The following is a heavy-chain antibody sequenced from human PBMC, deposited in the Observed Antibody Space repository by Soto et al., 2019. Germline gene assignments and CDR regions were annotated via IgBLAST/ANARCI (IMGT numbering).Heavy chain of an antibody. J-gene: IGHJ6*04. V-gene: IGHV4-38-2*01. CDR1: GYSISSGYY. CDR2: IYYSGST. D-gene: IGHD5-18*01. CDR3: ARYTARAKPAYYYYGMDV. Sequence: PSETLSLTCAVSGYSISSGYYWGWIRQPPGKGLEWIGSIYYSGSTDYNPSLKSLVTISVDTSKNQFSLNVSSVTAAEPAVDYCARYTARAKPAYYYYGMDVWGKGTTVTVSS.